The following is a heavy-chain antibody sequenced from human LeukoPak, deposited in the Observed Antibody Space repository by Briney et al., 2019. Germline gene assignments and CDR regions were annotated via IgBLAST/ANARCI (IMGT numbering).Heavy chain of an antibody. CDR2: ISAYNGNT. V-gene: IGHV1-18*04. Sequence: GASVKVSCKASGYTFTGYYMHWVRQAPGQGLEWMGWISAYNGNTNYAQKLQGRVTMTTDTSTSTAYMELRSLRSDDTAVYYCAREAPLGATDYWGQGTLVTVSS. CDR3: AREAPLGATDY. J-gene: IGHJ4*02. CDR1: GYTFTGYY. D-gene: IGHD1-26*01.